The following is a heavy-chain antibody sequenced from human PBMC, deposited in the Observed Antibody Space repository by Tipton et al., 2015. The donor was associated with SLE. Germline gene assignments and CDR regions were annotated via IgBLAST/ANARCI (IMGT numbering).Heavy chain of an antibody. CDR3: ARGGGRDYVWGSYYY. Sequence: TLSLTCTVSGGSVSSGSYYWSWIRQPPGKGLEWIGYIYFTGSTNYNPSLKSRVTISVDTSKNQFSLKLSSVTAADTAVYYCARGGGRDYVWGSYYYWGQGTLVTVSS. V-gene: IGHV4-61*01. CDR2: IYFTGST. D-gene: IGHD3-16*01. CDR1: GGSVSSGSYY. J-gene: IGHJ4*02.